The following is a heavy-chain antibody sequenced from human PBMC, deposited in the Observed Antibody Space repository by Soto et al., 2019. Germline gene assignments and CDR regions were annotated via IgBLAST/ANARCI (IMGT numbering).Heavy chain of an antibody. Sequence: EVQLVESGGGLVQPGGSLRLSCAASGFTFSSYWMHWVRQAPGKGLVWVSRINSDGSSTSYADSVKGRFTISRDNAKNPLYLQMNSLRADDTAVYYCARTKFKITVHLELRFYFVYWGQGTLVTVSS. CDR3: ARTKFKITVHLELRFYFVY. J-gene: IGHJ4*02. V-gene: IGHV3-74*01. CDR1: GFTFSSYW. D-gene: IGHD1-1*01. CDR2: INSDGSST.